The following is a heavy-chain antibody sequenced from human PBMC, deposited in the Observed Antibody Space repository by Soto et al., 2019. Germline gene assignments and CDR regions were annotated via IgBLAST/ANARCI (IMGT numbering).Heavy chain of an antibody. Sequence: SETLSLTCTVSGGSISSYYWSWIRQPPGKGLEWIGYIYYSGSTNYNPSLKSRVTISVDTSKNQFSLKLSSVTAADTAVYYCAREPLLVHDAFDIWGQGTMVTVSS. CDR2: IYYSGST. D-gene: IGHD2-8*02. CDR1: GGSISSYY. V-gene: IGHV4-59*01. J-gene: IGHJ3*02. CDR3: AREPLLVHDAFDI.